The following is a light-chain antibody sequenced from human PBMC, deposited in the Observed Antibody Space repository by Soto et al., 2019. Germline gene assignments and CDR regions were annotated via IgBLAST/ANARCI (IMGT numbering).Light chain of an antibody. Sequence: DIQMTQSPSSLSASLGDRVTITCRASQSISSYLNWYQHKPGKAPKLLIYAASSLQSGVPSRFSGSGSGTDFTLTISSLQPEDFATYYCQQSYSTPLTFGGGTKVDIK. V-gene: IGKV1-39*01. CDR3: QQSYSTPLT. CDR1: QSISSY. J-gene: IGKJ4*01. CDR2: AAS.